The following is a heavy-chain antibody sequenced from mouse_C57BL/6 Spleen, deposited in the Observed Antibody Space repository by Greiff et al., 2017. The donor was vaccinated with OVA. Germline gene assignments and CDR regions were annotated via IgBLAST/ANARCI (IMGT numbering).Heavy chain of an antibody. CDR3: VRSCLLWFDGYFDV. V-gene: IGHV1-72*01. Sequence: QVQLQQPGAELVKPGASVKLSCKASGYTFTSYWMHWVKQRPGRGLEWIGGIDPSSGGTKYNEKFKSKATLTVDKPSSTAYMQLSSLTSEDSAVXYCVRSCLLWFDGYFDVWGTGTTVTVSS. J-gene: IGHJ1*03. CDR1: GYTFTSYW. CDR2: IDPSSGGT. D-gene: IGHD2-2*01.